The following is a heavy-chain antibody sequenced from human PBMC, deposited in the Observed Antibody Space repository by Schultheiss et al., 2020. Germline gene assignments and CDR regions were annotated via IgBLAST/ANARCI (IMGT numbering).Heavy chain of an antibody. CDR3: AGGPSVTTWLHFDY. D-gene: IGHD4-11*01. Sequence: SETLSLTCTVSGGSISSGSYYWSWIRQPAGKGLEWIGRIYTSGSTYYNPSLKSRVTISIDTSKNQFSLKLTSVTAADTAVYFCAGGPSVTTWLHFDYWGQGTLVTVSS. CDR1: GGSISSGSYY. J-gene: IGHJ4*02. CDR2: IYTSGST. V-gene: IGHV4-61*02.